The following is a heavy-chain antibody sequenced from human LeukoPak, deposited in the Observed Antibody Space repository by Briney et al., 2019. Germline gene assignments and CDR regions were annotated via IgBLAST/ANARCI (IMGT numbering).Heavy chain of an antibody. CDR1: YDSVGDYY. Sequence: SETLSLTCTVSYDSVGDYYWSWIRQPPGKGLEWIGFIYYSGSTNYCPSLKSRVTMSVDMSKNQFSLKLSSVTAADTAVYYCARLKNAFDIWGQGTPVLVSS. J-gene: IGHJ3*02. V-gene: IGHV4-59*02. CDR3: ARLKNAFDI. CDR2: IYYSGST.